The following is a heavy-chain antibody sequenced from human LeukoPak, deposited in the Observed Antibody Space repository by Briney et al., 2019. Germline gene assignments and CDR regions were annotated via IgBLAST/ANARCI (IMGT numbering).Heavy chain of an antibody. CDR3: ARAYLSYAMVRTDAFDI. CDR1: GFTFSSYA. CDR2: IGSSGSTI. J-gene: IGHJ3*02. V-gene: IGHV3-48*03. Sequence: GGSLRLSCAASGFTFSSYAMNWVRQAPGKGLEWVSYIGSSGSTIYYADSVKGRFTISRDNAKNSLYLQMNSLRAEDTAVYYCARAYLSYAMVRTDAFDIWGQGTMVTVSS. D-gene: IGHD3-10*01.